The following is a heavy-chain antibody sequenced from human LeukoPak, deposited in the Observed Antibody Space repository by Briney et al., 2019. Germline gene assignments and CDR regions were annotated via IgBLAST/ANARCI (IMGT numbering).Heavy chain of an antibody. Sequence: SETLSLTCTVSGDSISRCGYYWSSIRQHPGKGLERIGYIYYSASTYYNQSLKSRVTISVDTSKNQFYLKLSSLTAADTAVYYCARDFATGVVMGAFDIWGQGTMVTVSS. D-gene: IGHD3-3*01. CDR1: GDSISRCGYY. CDR3: ARDFATGVVMGAFDI. CDR2: IYYSAST. J-gene: IGHJ3*02. V-gene: IGHV4-31*03.